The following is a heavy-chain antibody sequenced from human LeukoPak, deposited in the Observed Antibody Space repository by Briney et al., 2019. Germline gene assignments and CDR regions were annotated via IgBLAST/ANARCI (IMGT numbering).Heavy chain of an antibody. Sequence: ASVKVSCKPSGYTFTGYYMHWVRQAPGQGLEWMGRINPNSGATDYAQKFQGRVTMTRDTSISTAYMELTTLRSDDTAVYYCAKSIEYCGADCYGYFDLWGRGTLVTVSS. CDR3: AKSIEYCGADCYGYFDL. V-gene: IGHV1-2*06. CDR1: GYTFTGYY. J-gene: IGHJ2*01. CDR2: INPNSGAT. D-gene: IGHD2-21*02.